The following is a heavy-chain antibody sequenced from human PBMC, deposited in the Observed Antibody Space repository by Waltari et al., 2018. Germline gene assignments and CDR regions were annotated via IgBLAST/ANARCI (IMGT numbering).Heavy chain of an antibody. D-gene: IGHD4-17*01. Sequence: EVEVVESGGGFIQPGGSLGLECAVSGCLVSANDVIWGGQAPGKGLEWVSIVYAPVDAHYANDVKGRFTSSRDISTNTVFLHMSGLRDEDTAVYYCALNTVTVPFPYWGRGTLVTVSS. CDR2: VYAPVDA. CDR1: GCLVSAND. CDR3: ALNTVTVPFPY. V-gene: IGHV3-53*01. J-gene: IGHJ4*02.